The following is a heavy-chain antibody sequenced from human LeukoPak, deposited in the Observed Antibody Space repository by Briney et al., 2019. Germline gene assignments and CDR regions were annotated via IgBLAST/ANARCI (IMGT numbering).Heavy chain of an antibody. Sequence: SETLSLTCTVSAGSITSDDSYWSWIRQPPGKGLEWIGSIYYSGSTYYNPSLKSRVTISVDTSKNQFSLKLSSVTAADTAVYYCARGYSYGYGYFDYWGQGTLVTVSS. V-gene: IGHV4-39*07. J-gene: IGHJ4*02. D-gene: IGHD5-18*01. CDR1: AGSITSDDSY. CDR2: IYYSGST. CDR3: ARGYSYGYGYFDY.